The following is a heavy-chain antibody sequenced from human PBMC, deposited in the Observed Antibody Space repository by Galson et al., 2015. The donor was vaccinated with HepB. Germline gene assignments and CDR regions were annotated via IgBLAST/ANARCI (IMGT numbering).Heavy chain of an antibody. D-gene: IGHD5-24*01. V-gene: IGHV1-2*02. CDR1: GYTFTGYY. J-gene: IGHJ4*02. CDR3: ARGGVATIGGPTFDY. Sequence: SVKVSCKASGYTFTGYYMHWVRQAPGQGLEWMGWINPNSGGTNYAQKFQGRVTMTRDTSISTAYMELRSLRSDDTAIYYCARGGVATIGGPTFDYWGQGTLVTVSS. CDR2: INPNSGGT.